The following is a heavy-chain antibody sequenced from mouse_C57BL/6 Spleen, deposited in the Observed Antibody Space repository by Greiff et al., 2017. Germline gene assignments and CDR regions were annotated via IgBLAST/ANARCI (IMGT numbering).Heavy chain of an antibody. D-gene: IGHD3-1*01. V-gene: IGHV1-15*01. J-gene: IGHJ2*01. Sequence: QVQLQQSGAELVRPGASVTLSCKASGYTFTDYEMHWVKQTPVHGLEWIGAIDPETGGTAYNQKFKGKAILTADKSSSTAYVELRSLTSEDSAVYYCTRSQLHYCDYWGQGTTLTVSS. CDR3: TRSQLHYCDY. CDR2: IDPETGGT. CDR1: GYTFTDYE.